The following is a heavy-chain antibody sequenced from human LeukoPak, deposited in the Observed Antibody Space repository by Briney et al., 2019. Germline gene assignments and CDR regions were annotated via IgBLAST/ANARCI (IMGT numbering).Heavy chain of an antibody. V-gene: IGHV3-48*02. CDR2: ITASGTAM. Sequence: GGSLRLSCAASGFTLSSYSMNWVRQAPGKGLEWVSHITASGTAMFYADSVKGRFTISRDNAKNSLYLQMNSLRDEDTAVYYCASSGSYRFDYWGQGTLVTVSS. J-gene: IGHJ4*02. D-gene: IGHD1-26*01. CDR1: GFTLSSYS. CDR3: ASSGSYRFDY.